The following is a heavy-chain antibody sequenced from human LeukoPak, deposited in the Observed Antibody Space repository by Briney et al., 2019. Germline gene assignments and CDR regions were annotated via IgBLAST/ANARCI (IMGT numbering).Heavy chain of an antibody. J-gene: IGHJ4*02. CDR2: IYYSGST. V-gene: IGHV4-59*01. Sequence: SETLSLICTVSGGSISSYYWKWTRQPPGKGLEWSGYIYYSGSTKYSPSLKSRVTKSVDKSKNQFSMKLSSVTAADTAVYYCARGGYYFDYWGQGSLVTVSS. CDR1: GGSISSYY. CDR3: ARGGYYFDY. D-gene: IGHD3-10*01.